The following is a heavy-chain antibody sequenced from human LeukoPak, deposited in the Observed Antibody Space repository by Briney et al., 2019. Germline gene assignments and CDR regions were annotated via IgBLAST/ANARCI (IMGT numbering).Heavy chain of an antibody. Sequence: GASVKVSCKASGGTFSSYAISWVRQAPGQGLEWMGGIIPIFGTANYAQKFQGRVTITTDESTSTAYMELSSLRSEDTAVYYCAKPYGSGSSDAFDIWGQGTMVTVSS. CDR2: IIPIFGTA. CDR1: GGTFSSYA. V-gene: IGHV1-69*05. CDR3: AKPYGSGSSDAFDI. J-gene: IGHJ3*02. D-gene: IGHD3-10*01.